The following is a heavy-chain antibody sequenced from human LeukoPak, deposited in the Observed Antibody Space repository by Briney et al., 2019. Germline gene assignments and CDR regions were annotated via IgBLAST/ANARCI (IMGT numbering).Heavy chain of an antibody. J-gene: IGHJ4*02. D-gene: IGHD2-2*01. V-gene: IGHV4-34*01. CDR3: ARHWVYCSSTSCYAEQTFDY. Sequence: SETLSLTCAVYGGSFSGYYWSWIRQPPGKGLEWIGEINHSGSTYYNPSLKSRVTISVDTSKNQFSLKLSSVTAADTAVYYCARHWVYCSSTSCYAEQTFDYWGQGTLVTVSS. CDR2: INHSGST. CDR1: GGSFSGYY.